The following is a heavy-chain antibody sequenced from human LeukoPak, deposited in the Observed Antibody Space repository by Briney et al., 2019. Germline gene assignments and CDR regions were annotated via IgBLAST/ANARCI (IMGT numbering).Heavy chain of an antibody. V-gene: IGHV4-34*01. CDR1: GGSFSDYD. J-gene: IGHJ4*02. CDR3: ARAFGAYCTNGVCYHFDY. CDR2: INHSGST. D-gene: IGHD2-8*01. Sequence: SETLSLTCAVYGGSFSDYDWSWIRQPPGKGLEWIGGINHSGSTNYNPSPKSRVTISVDTSKNQFSLKLSSVTAADTAVYYCARAFGAYCTNGVCYHFDYWGQGTLVTVSS.